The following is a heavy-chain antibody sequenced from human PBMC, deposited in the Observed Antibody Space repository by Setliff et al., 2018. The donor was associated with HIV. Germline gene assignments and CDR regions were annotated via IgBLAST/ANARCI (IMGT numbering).Heavy chain of an antibody. CDR2: ISQNGYT. V-gene: IGHV4-34*01. D-gene: IGHD6-6*01. J-gene: IGHJ6*03. Sequence: SETLSLTCAVYGESLIGYHWNWIRQAPGKGLEWIGEISQNGYTFYNPSLKSRVSVPVDTSKNQFSPTLTSVTAADTAVYYCAREPPHGGEYILTTYYMDVWGKGTTVTVSS. CDR1: GESLIGYH. CDR3: AREPPHGGEYILTTYYMDV.